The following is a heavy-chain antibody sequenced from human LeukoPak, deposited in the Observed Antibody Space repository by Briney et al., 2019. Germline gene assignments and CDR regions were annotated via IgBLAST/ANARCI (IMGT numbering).Heavy chain of an antibody. CDR1: GYSFTSYW. CDR3: ARTYYYDSSGYYYGYFDY. V-gene: IGHV5-51*01. D-gene: IGHD3-22*01. J-gene: IGHJ4*02. Sequence: RGESLQISCKGSGYSFTSYWIGWVRQMPGKGLEWMGIIYPGDSDTRYSPSFQGQVTISADKSISTAYLQWSCLKASDTAMYYCARTYYYDSSGYYYGYFDYWGQGTLVTVSS. CDR2: IYPGDSDT.